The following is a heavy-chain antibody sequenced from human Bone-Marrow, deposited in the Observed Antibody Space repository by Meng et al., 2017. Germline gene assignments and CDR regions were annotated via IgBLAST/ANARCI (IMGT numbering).Heavy chain of an antibody. CDR1: GYTFTSYY. Sequence: ASVKVSCKASGYTFTSYYMHWVRQAPGQGLEWMGIINPSGGSTSYAQKFQGRVTMTRDTSTSTVYMELSSLRSEDTAVYYCARDFGDYYDSSGYYPRGYDYWGQGTRVTGSS. V-gene: IGHV1-46*01. CDR3: ARDFGDYYDSSGYYPRGYDY. D-gene: IGHD3-22*01. CDR2: INPSGGST. J-gene: IGHJ4*02.